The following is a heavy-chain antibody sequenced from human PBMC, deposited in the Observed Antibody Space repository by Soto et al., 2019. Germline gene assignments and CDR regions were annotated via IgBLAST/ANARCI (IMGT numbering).Heavy chain of an antibody. CDR3: ARIRGSGNYYVGYDFDA. D-gene: IGHD1-26*01. CDR1: GFSLSTSGMC. Sequence: SGPTLVNPTQTLTLTCTFSGFSLSTSGMCVSWIRQPPGKALEWLARIDWDDDKYYSTSLKTRLTISKDTSKNQVVLTMTNMDPVDTATYYCARIRGSGNYYVGYDFDAWGQGALGTGSS. CDR2: IDWDDDK. J-gene: IGHJ4*02. V-gene: IGHV2-70*11.